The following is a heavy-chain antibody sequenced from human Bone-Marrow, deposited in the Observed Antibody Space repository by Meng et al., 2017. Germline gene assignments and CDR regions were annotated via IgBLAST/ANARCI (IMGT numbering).Heavy chain of an antibody. CDR1: GGSISSSNC. CDR2: IYQSGST. J-gene: IGHJ4*02. D-gene: IGHD4-17*01. V-gene: IGHV4-4*02. Sequence: QVQVQDLGPGLVKPSGTLSLPCAVSGGSISSSNCWSWVRQPPGKGLEWIGEIYQSGSTNYNPSLKSRVTISVDKSKNQFSLKLSSVTAADTAVYYCARPDYGDYLYYFDYWGQGTLVTVSS. CDR3: ARPDYGDYLYYFDY.